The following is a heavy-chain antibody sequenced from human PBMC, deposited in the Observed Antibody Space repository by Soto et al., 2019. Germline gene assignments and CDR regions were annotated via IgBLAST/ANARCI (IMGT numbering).Heavy chain of an antibody. Sequence: EVQLLESGGGLVQPGGSLRLSCAASGFTFSSYAMSWVRQAPAKGLEWVSAISGSGGSTYYADSVKGRFTISRDNSKNTLYLQMNSLRAEDTAVYYCAKSKRGSSSVGVDYWGQGTLVTVSS. CDR2: ISGSGGST. V-gene: IGHV3-23*01. CDR3: AKSKRGSSSVGVDY. J-gene: IGHJ4*02. CDR1: GFTFSSYA. D-gene: IGHD6-6*01.